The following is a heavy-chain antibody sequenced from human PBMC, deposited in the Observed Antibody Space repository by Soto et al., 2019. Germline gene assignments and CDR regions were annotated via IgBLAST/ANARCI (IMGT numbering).Heavy chain of an antibody. J-gene: IGHJ3*02. CDR1: GSSINSYY. V-gene: IGHV4-59*01. CDR3: TRSSTGYAFDI. Sequence: SETLSLTCTVSGSSINSYYWTWIRQPPGKGLEWVGYVYYTGSTSYNPSLRGRATISLDRSKNQFSLKLTSVTIADTAIYYCTRSSTGYAFDIWGQGTMVTVSS. D-gene: IGHD2-8*02. CDR2: VYYTGST.